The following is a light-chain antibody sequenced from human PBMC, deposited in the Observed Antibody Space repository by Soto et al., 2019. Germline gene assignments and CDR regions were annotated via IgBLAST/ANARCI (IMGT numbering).Light chain of an antibody. CDR2: GAS. Sequence: EIVLTQSPCTLSLSPGGSATLSCRASQSVGRNLAWYQQKPGQAPRLLIYGASTRATGIPARFSGSGSGTEFTLTISSLQSEDFAVYYCQQYNNWPITFGQGTRLEIK. J-gene: IGKJ5*01. CDR3: QQYNNWPIT. V-gene: IGKV3-15*01. CDR1: QSVGRN.